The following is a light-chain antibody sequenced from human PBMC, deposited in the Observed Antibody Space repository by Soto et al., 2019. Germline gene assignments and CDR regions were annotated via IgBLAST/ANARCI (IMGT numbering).Light chain of an antibody. Sequence: DIQMTQSPSTLSASVGDRVTITCRASQDINDWLAWYQQKPGNAPKFLIYDASTLQSGVPSRFSGNGSGTEFTLTISTLQPDDFGTYYCQQYNSAPYTFGPGTKVDIK. V-gene: IGKV1-5*01. CDR1: QDINDW. CDR2: DAS. J-gene: IGKJ3*01. CDR3: QQYNSAPYT.